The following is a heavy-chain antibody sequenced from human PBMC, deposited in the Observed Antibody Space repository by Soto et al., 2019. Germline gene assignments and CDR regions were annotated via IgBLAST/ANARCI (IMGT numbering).Heavy chain of an antibody. D-gene: IGHD3-3*01. CDR2: MNPNSGNT. CDR3: AGGRIRPIWSGYPYGMDV. CDR1: GYTFTSYD. J-gene: IGHJ6*02. V-gene: IGHV1-8*01. Sequence: QVQLVQSGAEVKKPGASVKVSCKASGYTFTSYDINWVRQATGQGLEWMGWMNPNSGNTGYAQKFQGIVTITRKTSISTAYMGLSSLRSEDTAVYYCAGGRIRPIWSGYPYGMDVWGQGTTVTVSS.